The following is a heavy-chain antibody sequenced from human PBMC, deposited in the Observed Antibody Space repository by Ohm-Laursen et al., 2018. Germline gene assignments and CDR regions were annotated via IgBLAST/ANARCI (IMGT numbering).Heavy chain of an antibody. J-gene: IGHJ4*02. CDR2: ISNNGDSK. Sequence: SLRLSCAASGFTFRNHAMTWVRQAPGKGLEWVSIISNNGDSKFYADSVKGRFTVSRDDSKNTLYLQMNSLRAEDTALYYCARVVTVVGRLPTFDYWGQGTLVTASS. D-gene: IGHD2-21*02. CDR3: ARVVTVVGRLPTFDY. CDR1: GFTFRNHA. V-gene: IGHV3-23*01.